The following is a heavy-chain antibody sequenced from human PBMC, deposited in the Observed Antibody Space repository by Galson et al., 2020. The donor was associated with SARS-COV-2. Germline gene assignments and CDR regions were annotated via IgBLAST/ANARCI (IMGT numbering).Heavy chain of an antibody. Sequence: GESLKISCAASGFTFSDYYMSWIRQAPGKGLEWVSYISSSSSYTNYADSVKGRFTISRDNAKNSLYLQMNSLRAEDTAVYYCASVGHYYSSGYYRRQCHFDYWGQGTLVTVSS. D-gene: IGHD3-22*01. CDR1: GFTFSDYY. CDR3: ASVGHYYSSGYYRRQCHFDY. J-gene: IGHJ4*02. V-gene: IGHV3-11*06. CDR2: ISSSSSYT.